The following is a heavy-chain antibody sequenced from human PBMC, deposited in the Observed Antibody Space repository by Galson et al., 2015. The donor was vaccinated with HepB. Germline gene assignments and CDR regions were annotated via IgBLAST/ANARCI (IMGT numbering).Heavy chain of an antibody. V-gene: IGHV3-33*08. CDR2: ISSGGGRK. J-gene: IGHJ4*02. Sequence: SPRLSCAASGFTFRRYGMHWVRLAPGKGLEWVAFISSGGGRKDYADSVRGRFSISRDDSRDILYLQMNSLRVDDAARYYCARDGSHYDVDYWGQGTLVTVFS. CDR1: GFTFRRYG. CDR3: ARDGSHYDVDY. D-gene: IGHD1-26*01.